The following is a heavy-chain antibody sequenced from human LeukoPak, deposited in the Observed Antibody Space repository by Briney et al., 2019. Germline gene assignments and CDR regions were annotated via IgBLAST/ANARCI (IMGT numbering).Heavy chain of an antibody. V-gene: IGHV3-30-3*01. Sequence: GGSLRLSCAASGFTFSSYATHWVRQAPGKGLEWVAVISYDGSNKYYADSVKGRFTISRDNSKNTLYLQMNSLRAEDTAVYYCARDRRDILVVPDQTLDYWGQGTLVTVSS. J-gene: IGHJ4*02. CDR3: ARDRRDILVVPDQTLDY. CDR2: ISYDGSNK. CDR1: GFTFSSYA. D-gene: IGHD2-2*01.